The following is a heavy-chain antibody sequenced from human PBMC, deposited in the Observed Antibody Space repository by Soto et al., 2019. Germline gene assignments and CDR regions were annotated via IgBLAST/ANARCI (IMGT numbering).Heavy chain of an antibody. CDR3: ARDSPTPDDTVTTRWEDYYYYGMDV. CDR2: MSAYNGNT. V-gene: IGHV1-18*01. J-gene: IGHJ6*02. CDR1: GYTFTSYG. Sequence: GASVKVSCKASGYTFTSYGVSWVRQAPGQGLEWMGWMSAYNGNTNYAQKLQGRVTMTTDTSTSTAYMELRSLRSDDTAVYYCARDSPTPDDTVTTRWEDYYYYGMDVWGQGTTVTVSS. D-gene: IGHD4-17*01.